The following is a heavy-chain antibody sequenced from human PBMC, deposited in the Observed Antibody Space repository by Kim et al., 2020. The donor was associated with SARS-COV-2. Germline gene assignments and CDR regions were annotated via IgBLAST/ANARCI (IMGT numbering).Heavy chain of an antibody. CDR2: IYYSGST. CDR1: GGSISSDY. J-gene: IGHJ6*01. CDR3: SRLPRPSLSLDYYYCMDV. D-gene: IGHD6-6*01. V-gene: IGHV4-59*08. Sequence: SETLSLTCTFSGGSISSDYWSWIRQPPGKGLEWIGYIYYSGSTNYNPSLKSRVTISVDTSKNQFSLKLSSVTAADTAVYYSSRLPRPSLSLDYYYCMDV.